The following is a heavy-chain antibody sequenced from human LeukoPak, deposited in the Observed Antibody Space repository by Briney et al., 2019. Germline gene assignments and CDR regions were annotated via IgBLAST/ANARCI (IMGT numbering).Heavy chain of an antibody. Sequence: ASVKVSCKASGYTFTSYGISWVRQAPGQGLEWMGWVSAYNGNTNYAQKLQGRVTMTTDTSTSTAYMELRSLRSDGTAVYYCARVGYDSSGWDPNAEYFQHWGQGTLVTVSS. CDR2: VSAYNGNT. CDR1: GYTFTSYG. J-gene: IGHJ1*01. CDR3: ARVGYDSSGWDPNAEYFQH. D-gene: IGHD3-22*01. V-gene: IGHV1-18*01.